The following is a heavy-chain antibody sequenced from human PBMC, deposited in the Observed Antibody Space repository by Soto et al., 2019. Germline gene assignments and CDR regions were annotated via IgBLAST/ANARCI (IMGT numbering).Heavy chain of an antibody. CDR3: ARGSSSWYDYYYYGMDV. J-gene: IGHJ6*02. D-gene: IGHD6-13*01. V-gene: IGHV1-18*04. Sequence: ASVKVSCKASGYTFTSYGISWVRQAPGQGLEWMGWISAYSGNTNYAQKLQGRVTMTTDTSTSTAYMELRSLRSDDTAVYYCARGSSSWYDYYYYGMDVWGQGTTVTVSS. CDR2: ISAYSGNT. CDR1: GYTFTSYG.